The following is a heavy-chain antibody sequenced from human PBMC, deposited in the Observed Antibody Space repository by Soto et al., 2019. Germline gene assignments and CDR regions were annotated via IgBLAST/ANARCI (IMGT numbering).Heavy chain of an antibody. Sequence: GGSLILACAASGFIFENFGMSWVRQTPGKGLEWISSISGSGFKKYYADSVKGRFTISRDNSKSTVYLELNNLSAEDTAVYHCAKNQGVELVPLATVDWFDPWGQGSVVTVSS. V-gene: IGHV3-23*01. CDR3: AKNQGVELVPLATVDWFDP. D-gene: IGHD1-26*01. CDR1: GFIFENFG. CDR2: ISGSGFKK. J-gene: IGHJ5*02.